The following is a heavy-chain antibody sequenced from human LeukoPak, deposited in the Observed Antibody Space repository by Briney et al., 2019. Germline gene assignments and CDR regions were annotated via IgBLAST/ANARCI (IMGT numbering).Heavy chain of an antibody. D-gene: IGHD3-16*02. CDR1: GFTFSDYY. V-gene: IGHV3-11*01. J-gene: IGHJ4*02. Sequence: GGSLRLSCAASGFTFSDYYMSWIRQAPGKGLEWVSYISSSGSTIYYADSVKGRFTISRDNAKNSLYLQMNSLKTEDTAVYYCTTLYDYVWGSYRRAQYYFDYWGQGTLVTVSS. CDR2: ISSSGSTI. CDR3: TTLYDYVWGSYRRAQYYFDY.